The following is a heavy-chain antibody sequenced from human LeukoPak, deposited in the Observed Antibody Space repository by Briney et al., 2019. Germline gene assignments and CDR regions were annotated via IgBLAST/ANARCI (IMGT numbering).Heavy chain of an antibody. CDR2: ISGSGGGT. J-gene: IGHJ3*02. Sequence: GETLRLSCAASGFSFSSYAMSWVRQAPGKGLEWVSAISGSGGGTYYADSVKGRFTISRDNSKNTLYVQMNSLRAEDTAVYYCAKVGDSSSWYLFDIWGQGTMVTVSS. D-gene: IGHD6-13*01. V-gene: IGHV3-23*01. CDR1: GFSFSSYA. CDR3: AKVGDSSSWYLFDI.